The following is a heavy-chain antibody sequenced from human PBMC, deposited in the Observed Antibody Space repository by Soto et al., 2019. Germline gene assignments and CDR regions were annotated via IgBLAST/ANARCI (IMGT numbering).Heavy chain of an antibody. CDR3: ARDLFSSGWFDP. CDR1: GFTFSSYI. V-gene: IGHV3-21*01. CDR2: ISSSSSYI. J-gene: IGHJ5*02. Sequence: GGSLRLSCAASGFTFSSYIMNWVRQAPGKGLEWVSSISSSSSYIYYADSVKGRFTISRDNAKNSLYLQMNSLRAEDTAVYYCARDLFSSGWFDPWGQGTLVTVSS.